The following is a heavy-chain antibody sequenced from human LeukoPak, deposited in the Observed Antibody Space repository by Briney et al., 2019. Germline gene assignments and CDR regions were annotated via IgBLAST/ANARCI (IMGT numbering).Heavy chain of an antibody. V-gene: IGHV3-48*03. CDR1: GFTFSSHE. CDR3: ARSLYYYDSSGYYGIDY. CDR2: ISSSGSTI. D-gene: IGHD3-22*01. J-gene: IGHJ4*02. Sequence: GGSLRLSCAASGFTFSSHEMNWVRQAPGKGLEWVSYISSSGSTIYYADSVKGRFTISRDNAKNSLFLQMNSLRAEDTALYYCARSLYYYDSSGYYGIDYWGQGTLVTVSS.